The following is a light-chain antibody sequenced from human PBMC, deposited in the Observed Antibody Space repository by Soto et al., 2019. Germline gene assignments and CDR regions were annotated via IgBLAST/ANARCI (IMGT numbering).Light chain of an antibody. CDR3: QKFSADPS. V-gene: IGKV1-27*01. CDR2: AAS. J-gene: IGKJ4*02. CDR1: QAIYNY. Sequence: DIQMTQSPSSLSASVGARVTITCRASQAIYNYVAWYQQKPGQVSTLLFSAASTLQSGVPSRSSGSGSGTDVNLTINCLQPEDVATYYYQKFSADPSFGGRTKVEI.